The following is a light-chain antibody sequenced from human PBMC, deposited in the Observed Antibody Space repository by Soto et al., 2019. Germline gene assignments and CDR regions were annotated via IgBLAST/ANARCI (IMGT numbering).Light chain of an antibody. CDR1: QSVSSSD. CDR2: GAS. Sequence: EIVLTQSPGTLSLSPGDRATLSCRASQSVSSSDLAWYQQKPGQAPRLLIYGASTRATGIPDRFSGSGSGTDLTLTISRLEPEDFVVYYCQQYGGSPLYTFGQGTKLEIK. J-gene: IGKJ2*01. V-gene: IGKV3-20*01. CDR3: QQYGGSPLYT.